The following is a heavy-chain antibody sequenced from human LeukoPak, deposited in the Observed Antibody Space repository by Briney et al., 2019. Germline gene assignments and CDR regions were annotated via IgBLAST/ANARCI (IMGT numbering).Heavy chain of an antibody. V-gene: IGHV1-18*01. CDR1: GYTFTSYG. D-gene: IGHD6-13*01. Sequence: ASVKVSCKASGYTFTSYGFSWVRQAPGQGLEWMGWISAYNGNTNYAQKLQGRVTMTTDTSTSTAYMELSRLRSDDTAVYYCARDSDPAAAGTGTWFDPWGQGTLVTVSS. CDR3: ARDSDPAAAGTGTWFDP. J-gene: IGHJ5*02. CDR2: ISAYNGNT.